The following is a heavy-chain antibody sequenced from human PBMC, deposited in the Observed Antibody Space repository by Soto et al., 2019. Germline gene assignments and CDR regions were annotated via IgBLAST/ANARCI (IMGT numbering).Heavy chain of an antibody. CDR2: IIPIFGTA. D-gene: IGHD3-3*01. CDR1: GGTFSSYA. V-gene: IGHV1-69*01. Sequence: QVQLVQSGAEVKKPGSSVKVSCKASGGTFSSYAISWVRQAPGQGLEWMGGIIPIFGTANYAQKFQGRVTITADESTSTAYMELSSLRSEDTAVYYCASVGRPFGVVENHRADYFQHWGQGSLVTVSS. J-gene: IGHJ1*01. CDR3: ASVGRPFGVVENHRADYFQH.